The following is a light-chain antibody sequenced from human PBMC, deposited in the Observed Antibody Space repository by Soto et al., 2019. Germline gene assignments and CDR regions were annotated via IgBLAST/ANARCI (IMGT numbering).Light chain of an antibody. CDR1: QSVSSY. Sequence: EIVLTQSPATLSLSPGERATLSCRASQSVSSYLAWYQQKPGQAPRLLIYDASNRATGIPARFSGSGSGTDVNLTISSLEPEEFAVYYCQQRSNWWTFGQGTKGEIK. V-gene: IGKV3-11*01. CDR2: DAS. J-gene: IGKJ1*01. CDR3: QQRSNWWT.